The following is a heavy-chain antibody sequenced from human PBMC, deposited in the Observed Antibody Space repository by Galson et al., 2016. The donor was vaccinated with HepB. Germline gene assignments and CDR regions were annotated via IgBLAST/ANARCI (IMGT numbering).Heavy chain of an antibody. J-gene: IGHJ4*02. CDR3: ARIPYNAYFDY. CDR2: ISYDGRNK. V-gene: IGHV3-30*01. D-gene: IGHD1-14*01. CDR1: GFTFSTYA. Sequence: SLRLSCAASGFTFSTYALHWVRQAPGKGLEWVAGISYDGRNKNYADSVKGRFTISRDNFNNTLYLQMNTLRPGDTAVYFCARIPYNAYFDYWGQGTLVTVSS.